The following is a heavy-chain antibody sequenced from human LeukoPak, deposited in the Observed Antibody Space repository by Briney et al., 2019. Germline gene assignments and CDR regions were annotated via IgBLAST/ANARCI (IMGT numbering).Heavy chain of an antibody. V-gene: IGHV3-48*03. D-gene: IGHD3-10*01. CDR3: TRDLDGSGSYNWFDP. CDR1: GFTFSSYE. J-gene: IGHJ5*02. CDR2: ISSSGNTI. Sequence: GGSLRLSCTASGFTFSSYEMNWVRQAPGKGLERVSYISSSGNTIYYADSVKGRFTISRDNAKHSLYLQMNSLRAEDTAVYYCTRDLDGSGSYNWFDPWGQGTLVTVSS.